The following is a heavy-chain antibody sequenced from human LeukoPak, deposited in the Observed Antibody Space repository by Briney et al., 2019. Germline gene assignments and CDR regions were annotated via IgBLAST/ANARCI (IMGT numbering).Heavy chain of an antibody. Sequence: SEALPLTCTVTGYSISTGYYWGWIRQTPGKGLEWIGSLYHSGSRYYNPSLKSRVTISVDTSKNEFSLKLNSVTAADSGVYYCARFNPESDFWGHGTRVTVSS. CDR3: ARFNPESDF. CDR2: LYHSGSR. CDR1: GYSISTGYY. J-gene: IGHJ5*01. V-gene: IGHV4-38-2*02.